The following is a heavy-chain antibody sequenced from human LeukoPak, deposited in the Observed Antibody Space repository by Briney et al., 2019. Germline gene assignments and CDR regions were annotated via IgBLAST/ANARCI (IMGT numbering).Heavy chain of an antibody. CDR3: ARGQVVPGSGSYYTYYYYYYMDV. CDR2: MNPNSGNT. V-gene: IGHV1-8*03. CDR1: GYTFTSYD. J-gene: IGHJ6*03. D-gene: IGHD3-10*01. Sequence: ASVKVSCKASGYTFTSYDINWVRQATGQGLEWMGWMNPNSGNTGYAQKFQGRVTITRNTSISTAYMELSSLRSEDTAVYYCARGQVVPGSGSYYTYYYYYYMDVWGKGTTVTVSS.